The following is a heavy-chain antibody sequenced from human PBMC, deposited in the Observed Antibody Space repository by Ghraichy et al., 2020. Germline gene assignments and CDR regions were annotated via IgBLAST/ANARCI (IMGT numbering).Heavy chain of an antibody. CDR2: ISWNSGSK. Sequence: GGSLRLSCAASGFTFDDYAIHWVRQAPGKGLEWVSGISWNSGSKGYADSVKGRFTISRDNAKNSLYLQMNSLRPEDTALYYCASRGNSYGYSLDSWGQGTLVTVSS. CDR1: GFTFDDYA. CDR3: ASRGNSYGYSLDS. D-gene: IGHD5-18*01. V-gene: IGHV3-9*01. J-gene: IGHJ4*02.